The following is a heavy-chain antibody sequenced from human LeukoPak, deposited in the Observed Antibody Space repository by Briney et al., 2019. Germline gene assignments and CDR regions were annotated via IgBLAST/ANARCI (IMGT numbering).Heavy chain of an antibody. CDR3: AKSPYYDSSIDY. CDR2: VSYDGSNK. V-gene: IGHV3-30*18. CDR1: GFTFSSYG. Sequence: GGSLRLSCAASGFTFSSYGMHWVRQAPGKGLEWVAVVSYDGSNKYYADSVKGRFTISRDNSKNTLYLQMNSLRAEDTAVYYCAKSPYYDSSIDYWGQGTLVTVSS. J-gene: IGHJ4*02. D-gene: IGHD3-22*01.